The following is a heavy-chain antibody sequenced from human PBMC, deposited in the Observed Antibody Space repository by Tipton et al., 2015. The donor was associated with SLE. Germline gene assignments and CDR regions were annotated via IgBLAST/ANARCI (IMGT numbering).Heavy chain of an antibody. D-gene: IGHD6-13*01. Sequence: TLSLTCTVSGGSISSYYWSWIRQPPGKGLEWIGYIYYSGSTNYNPSLKSRVTISVDTSKNQFSLKLSSVTAADTAVYYCARVAAAGRAFDIWGQGTMVTVSS. CDR2: IYYSGST. V-gene: IGHV4-59*01. CDR3: ARVAAAGRAFDI. J-gene: IGHJ3*02. CDR1: GGSISSYY.